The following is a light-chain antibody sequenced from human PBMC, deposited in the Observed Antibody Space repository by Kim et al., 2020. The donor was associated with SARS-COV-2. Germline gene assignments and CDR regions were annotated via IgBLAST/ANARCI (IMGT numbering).Light chain of an antibody. CDR3: QAWDSSTVV. J-gene: IGLJ2*01. Sequence: GSPGRTASITCSGEKLGDKGAGWYQQKAGQSPVLVMYQDSRRPSGIPERFSGFNSGDTATLTISGTQAMDEADYYCQAWDSSTVVFGGGTQLTVL. CDR2: QDS. CDR1: KLGDKG. V-gene: IGLV3-1*01.